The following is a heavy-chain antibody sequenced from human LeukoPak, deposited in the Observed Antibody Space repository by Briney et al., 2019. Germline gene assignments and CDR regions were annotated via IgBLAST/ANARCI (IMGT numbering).Heavy chain of an antibody. CDR1: GYTFTSYG. V-gene: IGHV1-18*01. Sequence: ASVKVSCKASGYTFTSYGISWVRQAPGQGLEWMGWISAYNGNTNYAQKLQGRVTMTTDTSTSTAYMELRSLRSDDTAVYYCARFSEDFWSGNYYMDVWGKGTTVTVSS. J-gene: IGHJ6*03. D-gene: IGHD3-3*01. CDR2: ISAYNGNT. CDR3: ARFSEDFWSGNYYMDV.